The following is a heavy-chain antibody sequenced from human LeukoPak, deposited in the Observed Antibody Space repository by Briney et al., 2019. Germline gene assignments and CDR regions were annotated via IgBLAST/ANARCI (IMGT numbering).Heavy chain of an antibody. Sequence: GGSLRLSCAASGFTFSSYWMSWVRPAPGKGLEWVSGISWNSGSIGYADSVKGRFTISRDNAKNSLYLQMNSLRAEDTALYYCAKSQGATTSIFAFDIWGQGTMVTVSS. CDR2: ISWNSGSI. J-gene: IGHJ3*02. CDR3: AKSQGATTSIFAFDI. V-gene: IGHV3-9*01. CDR1: GFTFSSYW. D-gene: IGHD1-26*01.